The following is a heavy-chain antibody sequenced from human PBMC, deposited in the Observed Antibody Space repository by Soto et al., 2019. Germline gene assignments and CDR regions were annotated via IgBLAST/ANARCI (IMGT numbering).Heavy chain of an antibody. J-gene: IGHJ4*02. D-gene: IGHD6-13*01. CDR3: AKSQEIGTHFFDS. Sequence: LRLSWEASGFTFSGFDMHWVRQPTGKGLEWVSSIGTAGDTYYAVSVKGRFTISRDNAKNSLSLQMNSLRAGDMAVYFCAKSQEIGTHFFDSWGQGTQVTVSS. CDR1: GFTFSGFD. V-gene: IGHV3-13*01. CDR2: IGTAGDT.